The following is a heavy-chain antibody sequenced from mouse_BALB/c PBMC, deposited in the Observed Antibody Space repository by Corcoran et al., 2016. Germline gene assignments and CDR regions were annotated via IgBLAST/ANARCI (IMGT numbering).Heavy chain of an antibody. V-gene: IGHV1S136*01. CDR2: INPYNDGT. D-gene: IGHD1-1*01. Sequence: EVQLQQSGPELVKPGASVKMSCKASGYTFTSYVMHWVKQKPGQGLEWIGYINPYNDGTKYNEKFKGKATLTSDKSSSTAYMELSSLTSEDSAVYYCARGYYYGSSSAWFAYWGQGTLVTVSA. CDR3: ARGYYYGSSSAWFAY. CDR1: GYTFTSYV. J-gene: IGHJ3*01.